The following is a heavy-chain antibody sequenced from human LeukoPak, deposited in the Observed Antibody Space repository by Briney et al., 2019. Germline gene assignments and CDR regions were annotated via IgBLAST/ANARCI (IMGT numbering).Heavy chain of an antibody. CDR2: IRSKAYGGTT. CDR1: GFSLSSYA. CDR3: TREHCSGGSCYSGDYYYYMDV. V-gene: IGHV3-49*04. D-gene: IGHD2-15*01. Sequence: PGGSLRLSCTVSGFSLSSYALSWVRQAPGKGLEWVGFIRSKAYGGTTEYAASVKGRFTISRDDSKSIAYLQMNSLKTEDTAVYYCTREHCSGGSCYSGDYYYYMDVWGKGTTVTVSS. J-gene: IGHJ6*03.